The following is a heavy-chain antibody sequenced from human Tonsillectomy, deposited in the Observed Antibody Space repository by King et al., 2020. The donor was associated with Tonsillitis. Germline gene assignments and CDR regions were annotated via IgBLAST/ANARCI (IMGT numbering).Heavy chain of an antibody. J-gene: IGHJ3*02. D-gene: IGHD6-13*01. CDR3: ASDPLAATGSGAFDI. V-gene: IGHV1-18*04. CDR2: ISAYNGNT. CDR1: GYTFTSYG. Sequence: VQLVESGAEVKKPGASVKVSCKASGYTFTSYGISWVRQAPGQGLEWMGWISAYNGNTNYAHKLQGRVTMTTDTSTSTAYMELRSLRSDDTAVYYCASDPLAATGSGAFDIWGQGTLVTVSS.